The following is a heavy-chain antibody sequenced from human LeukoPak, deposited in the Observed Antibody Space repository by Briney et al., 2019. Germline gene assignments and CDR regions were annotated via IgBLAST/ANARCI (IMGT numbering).Heavy chain of an antibody. CDR3: AKTTVTSEDYSYYYMDV. CDR1: GYTFNSYA. Sequence: ASVKVSCKAAGYTFNSYAISWVRQAPGQGLEWMGYIITYNGNTKYAQKVQGRVTMTADASTSTAYMELRSLRSDDTAVYYCAKTTVTSEDYSYYYMDVWGKGTTVTVSS. CDR2: IITYNGNT. V-gene: IGHV1-18*01. J-gene: IGHJ6*03. D-gene: IGHD4-17*01.